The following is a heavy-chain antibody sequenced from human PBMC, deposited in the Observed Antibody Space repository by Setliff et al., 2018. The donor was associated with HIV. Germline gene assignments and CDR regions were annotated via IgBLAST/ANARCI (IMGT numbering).Heavy chain of an antibody. CDR3: TRPYYYASGSYDY. CDR1: GFTLTSFG. CDR2: ISDDGGQK. Sequence: PGGSLRLSCAASGFTLTSFGMHWVRQAPGKGLEWVAAISDDGGQKTYSESVKGRFTISRDTSRNTLYLQMNSLRVDDSALYYCTRPYYYASGSYDYWGQGTLVTVSS. D-gene: IGHD3-10*01. J-gene: IGHJ4*02. V-gene: IGHV3-30*03.